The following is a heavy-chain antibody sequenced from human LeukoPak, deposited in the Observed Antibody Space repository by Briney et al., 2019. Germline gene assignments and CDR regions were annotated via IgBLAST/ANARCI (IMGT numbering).Heavy chain of an antibody. CDR1: GFTFSDYY. CDR2: ISSSGSTI. Sequence: GGSLRLSCAASGFTFSDYYMSWIRQAPGKGLEWVSYISSSGSTIYYADSVKGRFTISRDNAKNSLYLQMNSLGAEDTAVYYCAREAYDYYYGMDVWGQGTTVTVSS. CDR3: AREAYDYYYGMDV. J-gene: IGHJ6*02. V-gene: IGHV3-11*01.